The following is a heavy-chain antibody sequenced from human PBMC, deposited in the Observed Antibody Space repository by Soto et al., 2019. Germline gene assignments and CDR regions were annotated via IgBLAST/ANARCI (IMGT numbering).Heavy chain of an antibody. CDR3: ARGMWFGERYYFDY. Sequence: EASVKVSCKASGYTFTSYGISWVRQAPGQGLEWMGWISAYNGNTNYAQKLQGRATMTTDTSTSTAYMELRSLRSDDTAVYYCARGMWFGERYYFDYWGQGTLVTVSS. CDR2: ISAYNGNT. V-gene: IGHV1-18*04. D-gene: IGHD3-10*01. CDR1: GYTFTSYG. J-gene: IGHJ4*02.